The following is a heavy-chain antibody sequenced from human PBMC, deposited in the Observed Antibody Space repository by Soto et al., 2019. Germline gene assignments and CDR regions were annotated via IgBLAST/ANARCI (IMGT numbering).Heavy chain of an antibody. D-gene: IGHD4-17*01. V-gene: IGHV1-18*01. CDR2: ISAYNGNT. Sequence: QVQLVQSGAEVKKPGASVKVSCKAYDYTFASYGISWVRQAPGQGLEWMGWISAYNGNTKYIQKFQGRVTMTTDTSTSTAYMELRSLTSDDTAVYYCARDFYGDSGHFDYWGQGTLVTVSS. CDR1: DYTFASYG. J-gene: IGHJ4*02. CDR3: ARDFYGDSGHFDY.